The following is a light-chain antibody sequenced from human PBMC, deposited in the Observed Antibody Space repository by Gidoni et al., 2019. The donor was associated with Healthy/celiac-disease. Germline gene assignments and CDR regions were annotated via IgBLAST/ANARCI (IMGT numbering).Light chain of an antibody. CDR1: QSISSY. CDR2: AAS. J-gene: IGKJ4*01. Sequence: DIQMTQSPSSLSASVGDRVTITCRASQSISSYLNWYQQKPGKDPKLLIYAASSLQSGVPSRFSGSGSGTDFTLTISSLQPEDFATCYCRQSYSTPLTFGGGTKVEIK. V-gene: IGKV1-39*01. CDR3: RQSYSTPLT.